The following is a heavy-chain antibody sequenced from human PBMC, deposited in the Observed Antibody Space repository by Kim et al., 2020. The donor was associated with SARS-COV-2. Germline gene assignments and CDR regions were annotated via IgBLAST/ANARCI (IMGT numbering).Heavy chain of an antibody. CDR3: ARDLEYYGSGSYDAFDI. D-gene: IGHD3-10*01. V-gene: IGHV3-21*01. Sequence: GGSLRLSCAASGFTFSSYSMNWVRQAPGKGLEWVSSISSSSSYIYYADSVNGRFTISRDNAKNSLYLQMNSLRAEDTAVYYCARDLEYYGSGSYDAFDIWGQGTMVTVSS. J-gene: IGHJ3*02. CDR1: GFTFSSYS. CDR2: ISSSSSYI.